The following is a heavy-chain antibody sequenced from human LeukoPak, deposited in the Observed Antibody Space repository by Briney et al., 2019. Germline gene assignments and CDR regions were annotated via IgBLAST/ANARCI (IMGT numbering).Heavy chain of an antibody. Sequence: SETLSLTCTVSGGSISTYYWIWIRQPPGKGLEWIGYIYYSGITNYNPSLKSRVTMSVDTSKNQFSLKLSSVTAADTAVYYCARAPSRWGPSNLFDPWGQGTLVTVSS. CDR2: IYYSGIT. CDR1: GGSISTYY. V-gene: IGHV4-59*01. D-gene: IGHD2-21*02. CDR3: ARAPSRWGPSNLFDP. J-gene: IGHJ5*02.